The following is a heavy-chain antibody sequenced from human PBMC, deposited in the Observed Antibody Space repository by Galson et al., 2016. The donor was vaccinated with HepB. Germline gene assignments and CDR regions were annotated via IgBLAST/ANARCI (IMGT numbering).Heavy chain of an antibody. D-gene: IGHD3-16*02. Sequence: TLSLTCTVSGGSIGTGDYYWTWIRQHPGKGLEWIGYIYHTESTYYSPSLKSRLTISLDTSKNQFSLNLSSVTAADTAVYYCVRERGLITFGEVIDRLSYFDSWGQGTLVTVSS. CDR1: GGSIGTGDYY. V-gene: IGHV4-31*03. CDR3: VRERGLITFGEVIDRLSYFDS. CDR2: IYHTEST. J-gene: IGHJ4*02.